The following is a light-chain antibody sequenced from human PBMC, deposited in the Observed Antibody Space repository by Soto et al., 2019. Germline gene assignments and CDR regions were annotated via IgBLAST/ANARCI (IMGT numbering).Light chain of an antibody. Sequence: AIQMTQSPSSLSASVGDRVTITCRASQDIRNDLGWYQEKVGQAPKLLIYAAYNLQSGVPSRFSGSGSGTDFTLTISSLMPEDFATYYCLQDYNYPWTFGQGTKVEI. V-gene: IGKV1-6*01. CDR3: LQDYNYPWT. J-gene: IGKJ1*01. CDR2: AAY. CDR1: QDIRND.